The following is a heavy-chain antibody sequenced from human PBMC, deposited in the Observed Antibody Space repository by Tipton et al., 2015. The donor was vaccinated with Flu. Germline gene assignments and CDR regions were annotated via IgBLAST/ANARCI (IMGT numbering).Heavy chain of an antibody. V-gene: IGHV4-61*02. CDR1: GGSISSGSYY. CDR3: ARHTNKSNWFDP. J-gene: IGHJ5*02. Sequence: LRLSCTVSGGSISSGSYYWSWIRRPAGKGLEWIGRIYTSGSTNYNPSLKSRVTISVDTSKNQFSLKLSSVTAADTAVYYCARHTNKSNWFDPWGQGTLATVSS. CDR2: IYTSGST. D-gene: IGHD2/OR15-2a*01.